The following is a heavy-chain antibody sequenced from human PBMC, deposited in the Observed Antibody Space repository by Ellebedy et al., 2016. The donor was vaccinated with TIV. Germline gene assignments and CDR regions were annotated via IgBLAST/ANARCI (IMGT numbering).Heavy chain of an antibody. CDR2: IYPGDSDI. Sequence: GESLKISCKGFGYSFTDYWIGWVRQMPGKGLEWMGIIYPGDSDIRYSPSFQGQVTISADKSISTAYLQWSSLKASDTAMYYRARHAGSWFSGGSKAVVYWGQGTLVTVSS. J-gene: IGHJ4*02. CDR3: ARHAGSWFSGGSKAVVY. D-gene: IGHD6-13*01. CDR1: GYSFTDYW. V-gene: IGHV5-51*01.